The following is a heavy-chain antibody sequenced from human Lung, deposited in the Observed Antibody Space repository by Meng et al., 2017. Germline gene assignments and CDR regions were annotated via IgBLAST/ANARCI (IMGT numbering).Heavy chain of an antibody. J-gene: IGHJ4*02. CDR2: ITGDASST. CDR1: GSTFSTHW. CDR3: ARGGVTTDD. Sequence: VQLVGSGGGLVLAGGSLMLSCVASGSTFSTHWIHWVRQATGKGLEWVSRITGDASSTIYADSVQGRFTMSRDNAKNTLSLQMNSLRAEDTAVYYCARGGVTTDDWGQGTLVTVSS. V-gene: IGHV3-74*02. D-gene: IGHD4-17*01.